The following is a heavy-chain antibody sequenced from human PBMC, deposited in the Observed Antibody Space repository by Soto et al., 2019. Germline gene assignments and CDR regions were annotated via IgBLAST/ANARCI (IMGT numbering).Heavy chain of an antibody. D-gene: IGHD3-22*01. J-gene: IGHJ4*02. V-gene: IGHV1-2*02. CDR2: INPNSGGT. Sequence: ASVKVSCKASGYTFTGYYMHWVRQAPGQGLEWMGWINPNSGGTNYAQKFQGRVTMTRDTSISTAYMELSRLRSDDTAVYYCARDCINRPYYDSSGYDYWGQGTLVTISS. CDR3: ARDCINRPYYDSSGYDY. CDR1: GYTFTGYY.